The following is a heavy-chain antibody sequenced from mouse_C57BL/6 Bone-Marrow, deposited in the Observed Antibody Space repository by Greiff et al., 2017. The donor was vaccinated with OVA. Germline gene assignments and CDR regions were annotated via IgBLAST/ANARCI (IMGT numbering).Heavy chain of an antibody. D-gene: IGHD1-1*01. CDR2: IDPENGDT. Sequence: VHVKQSGAELVRPGASVKLSCTASGFNIKDDYMHWVKQRPEQGLEWIGWIDPENGDTEYASKFQGKATITADTSSNTAYLQLSSLTSEDTAVYYCTYYGSSPGWFAYWGQGTLVTVSA. V-gene: IGHV14-4*01. CDR3: TYYGSSPGWFAY. CDR1: GFNIKDDY. J-gene: IGHJ3*01.